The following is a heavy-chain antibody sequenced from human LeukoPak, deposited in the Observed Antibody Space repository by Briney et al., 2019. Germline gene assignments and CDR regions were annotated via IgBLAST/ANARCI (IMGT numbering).Heavy chain of an antibody. V-gene: IGHV3-43*02. Sequence: PGCGLTLSCAACLCCLDDYVILGLRQAPRRDVAWVSLISGDGGSPYYAASAKGRFPISRDNSKNALYLQINSLRTEDTGLYYCAKGILVVPAAMVVSDYFDYWGQGTLVTVSS. CDR2: ISGDGGSP. CDR3: AKGILVVPAAMVVSDYFDY. CDR1: LCCLDDYV. D-gene: IGHD2-2*01. J-gene: IGHJ4*02.